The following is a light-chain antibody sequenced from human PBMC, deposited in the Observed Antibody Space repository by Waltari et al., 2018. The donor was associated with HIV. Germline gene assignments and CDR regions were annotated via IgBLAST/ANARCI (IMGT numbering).Light chain of an antibody. CDR3: QQRSNWPIS. V-gene: IGKV3-11*01. CDR2: GAS. J-gene: IGKJ5*01. CDR1: QSVGNY. Sequence: EIVLTQSPATLSLSPGERATLSCRASQSVGNYLAWYQQKPGQAPRLLMYGASSRATGIQARFSGSGSGTDFTLTIRSLEPGDFGVYYCQQRSNWPISFGQGTRLEIK.